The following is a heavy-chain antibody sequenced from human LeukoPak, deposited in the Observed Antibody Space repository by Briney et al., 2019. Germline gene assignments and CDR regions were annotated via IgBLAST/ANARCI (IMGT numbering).Heavy chain of an antibody. Sequence: GGSLRLSCAASGFTFSSYAMSWVRQAPGKGLEWVSAISGSGGSTYYADSVKGRFTISRDNSKNTLYLQMNSLRAEDTAVYYCAKRRMVRGVVPDAFDIWGQGTMVSVSS. CDR1: GFTFSSYA. CDR2: ISGSGGST. D-gene: IGHD3-10*01. J-gene: IGHJ3*02. V-gene: IGHV3-23*01. CDR3: AKRRMVRGVVPDAFDI.